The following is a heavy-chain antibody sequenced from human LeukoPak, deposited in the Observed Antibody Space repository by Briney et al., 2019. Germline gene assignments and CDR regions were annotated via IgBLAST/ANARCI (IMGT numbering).Heavy chain of an antibody. V-gene: IGHV4-59*01. CDR1: GGSISGFY. J-gene: IGHJ3*02. CDR3: ARDTRDAFDI. CDR2: VYYSGNT. Sequence: PSQTLSLTCTVSGGSISGFYWNWIRQPPGKGLEWIGYVYYSGNTNYNPSLKSRVTISLDTSKNQFSLKLRSVTAADTVVYYCARDTRDAFDIWGQGTMVTVSS.